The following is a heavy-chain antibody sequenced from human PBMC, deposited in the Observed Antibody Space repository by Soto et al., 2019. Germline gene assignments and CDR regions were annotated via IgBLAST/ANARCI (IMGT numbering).Heavy chain of an antibody. CDR1: GFTFSSYA. Sequence: GGSLRLSCAASGFTFSSYAMSWVRQAPGKGLEWVSAISGSGGSTYYADSVKGRFTISRDNSKNTLYLQMNSLRAEDTAVYYCANTRSSWLDAFDIWGQGTMVTVSS. CDR2: ISGSGGST. CDR3: ANTRSSWLDAFDI. D-gene: IGHD6-13*01. V-gene: IGHV3-23*01. J-gene: IGHJ3*02.